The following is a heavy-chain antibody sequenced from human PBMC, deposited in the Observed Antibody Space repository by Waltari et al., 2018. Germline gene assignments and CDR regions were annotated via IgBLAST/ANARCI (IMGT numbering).Heavy chain of an antibody. J-gene: IGHJ5*02. CDR3: AHRVGGPYGDYDWFDP. D-gene: IGHD4-17*01. CDR2: IYWNDDK. CDR1: GFSLSTSGVG. V-gene: IGHV2-5*01. Sequence: QITLKESGPTLVKPTQTLTLTCTFSGFSLSTSGVGVGWIRQPPGKALEWLALIYWNDDKRYSPSLKSRLTITKDTSKNQVVLTMTNMDPVDTATYYCAHRVGGPYGDYDWFDPWGQGTLVTVSS.